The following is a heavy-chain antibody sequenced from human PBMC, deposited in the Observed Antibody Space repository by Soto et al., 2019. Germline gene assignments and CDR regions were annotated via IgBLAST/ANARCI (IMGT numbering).Heavy chain of an antibody. CDR3: ARGGRFPGIAAAGTWYYYGMDV. J-gene: IGHJ6*02. CDR1: GYTFTGYY. CDR2: INPNSGGT. D-gene: IGHD6-13*01. Sequence: ASVKVSCKASGYTFTGYYMHWVRQAPGQGLEWMGWINPNSGGTNYAQKFQGWVTMTRDTSKNQFSLKLSSVTAADTAVYYCARGGRFPGIAAAGTWYYYGMDVWGQGTTVTVSS. V-gene: IGHV1-2*04.